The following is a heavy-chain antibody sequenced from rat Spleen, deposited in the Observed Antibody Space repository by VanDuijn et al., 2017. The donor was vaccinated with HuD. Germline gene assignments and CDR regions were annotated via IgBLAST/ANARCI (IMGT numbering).Heavy chain of an antibody. D-gene: IGHD1-5*01. CDR3: ARGDRFNPDYVMDA. Sequence: EVKLVESGGGLVQPGRSLKLSCAASGFTFSDYYMAWVRQAPKKGREWVASISPNGGSSYYRDSVKGRFTVSRDNAKSTLYLQMDSLRSEDTATYYCARGDRFNPDYVMDAWGQGASVTVSS. V-gene: IGHV5-25*01. CDR2: ISPNGGSS. J-gene: IGHJ4*01. CDR1: GFTFSDYY.